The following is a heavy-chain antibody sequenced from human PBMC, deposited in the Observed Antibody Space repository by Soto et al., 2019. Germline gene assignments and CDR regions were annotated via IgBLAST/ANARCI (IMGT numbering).Heavy chain of an antibody. CDR1: GGSISSGGYY. CDR2: IYYSGST. J-gene: IGHJ4*02. Sequence: SETLSLTCTDSGGSISSGGYYWSWIRQHPGKGLEWIGYIYYSGSTYYNPSLKSRVTISVDTSKNQFSLKLSSVTAADTAVYYCARDPGSSSWTFDYWGQGTLVTAPQ. CDR3: ARDPGSSSWTFDY. V-gene: IGHV4-31*03. D-gene: IGHD6-13*01.